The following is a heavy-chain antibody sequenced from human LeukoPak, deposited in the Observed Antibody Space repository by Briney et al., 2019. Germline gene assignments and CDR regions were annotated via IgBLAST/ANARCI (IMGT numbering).Heavy chain of an antibody. CDR2: ISGSGGST. V-gene: IGHV3-23*01. D-gene: IGHD3-22*01. CDR1: GFTFSSYA. CDR3: ARENGLAHHTMIVVVTDAFDI. J-gene: IGHJ3*02. Sequence: TGGSLRLSCAASGFTFSSYAMRWVRQAPGKGLEWVSAISGSGGSTYYADSVKGRFTISRDNSKNTLYLQMNSLRAEDTAVYYCARENGLAHHTMIVVVTDAFDIWGQGTMVTVSS.